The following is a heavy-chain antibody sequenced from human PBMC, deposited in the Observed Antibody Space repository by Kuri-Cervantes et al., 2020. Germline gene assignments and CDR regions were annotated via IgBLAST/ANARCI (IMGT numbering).Heavy chain of an antibody. Sequence: LRLSCAVSGGSISSGGYSWSWIRQPPGKGLEWIGYIYHSGSTFYNPSLKSRVTISVDRSKNQFSLKLSSLTAADTAVYYCARGRYSYYDILTGGMDVWGQGTTVTVSS. CDR1: GGSISSGGYS. J-gene: IGHJ6*02. V-gene: IGHV4-30-2*01. D-gene: IGHD3-9*01. CDR2: IYHSGST. CDR3: ARGRYSYYDILTGGMDV.